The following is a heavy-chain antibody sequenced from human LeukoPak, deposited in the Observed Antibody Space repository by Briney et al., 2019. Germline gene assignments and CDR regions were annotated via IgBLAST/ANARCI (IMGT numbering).Heavy chain of an antibody. J-gene: IGHJ4*01. CDR1: GFTFSNSA. CDR3: GKGIYSSGWSYFDY. CDR2: LSGSGITT. V-gene: IGHV3-23*01. D-gene: IGHD6-19*01. Sequence: GGSLRLSCAASGFTFSNSAMSWVRQAPGKGLEWVSSLSGSGITTYYADSVKGRFTISRDNSKNTLCLQMNSLRAEDTAVYYCGKGIYSSGWSYFDYWGHGTLVTVSS.